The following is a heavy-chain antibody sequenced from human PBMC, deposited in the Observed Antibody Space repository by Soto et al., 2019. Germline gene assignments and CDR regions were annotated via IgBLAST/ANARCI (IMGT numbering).Heavy chain of an antibody. CDR2: IYSGGNT. J-gene: IGHJ4*02. CDR3: ARGQYGSIDY. Sequence: EVQLVESGGGLVQPGGSLRLSCAASGFTVSSNYMSWVRQAPGNGLEWVSVIYSGGNTYYTDSVKGRFTISSDNSKSTLYLQMNSLRAEDTAVYYCARGQYGSIDYWGQGTLVTVSS. V-gene: IGHV3-66*01. D-gene: IGHD4-17*01. CDR1: GFTVSSNY.